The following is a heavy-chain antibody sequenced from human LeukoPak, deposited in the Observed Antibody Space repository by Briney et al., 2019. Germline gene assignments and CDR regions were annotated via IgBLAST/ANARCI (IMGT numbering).Heavy chain of an antibody. CDR3: AGSQQLVASPEGY. J-gene: IGHJ4*02. CDR2: ISSSSSYI. V-gene: IGHV3-21*01. D-gene: IGHD6-13*01. Sequence: PGGSLRLSCVASGFSISSHWMSWVRQAPGKGLEWVSSISSSSSYIYYADSVKGRFTISRDNAKNSLYLQMNSLRAEDTAVYYCAGSQQLVASPEGYWGQGTLVTVSS. CDR1: GFSISSHW.